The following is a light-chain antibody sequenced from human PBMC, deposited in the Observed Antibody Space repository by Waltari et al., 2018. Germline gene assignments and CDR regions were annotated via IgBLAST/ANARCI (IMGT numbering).Light chain of an antibody. V-gene: IGLV2-11*01. CDR2: DVS. J-gene: IGLJ2*01. Sequence: QSALTQPRSVSGSPGQSVTIPCTGTSSDVGGYNLVSWYQQHPGKAPQLMIYDVSKRPSGVPDRFSGSKSGNTATLTISGLQAEDEADYYCCSYAGSYVVFGGGTKLTVL. CDR1: SSDVGGYNL. CDR3: CSYAGSYVV.